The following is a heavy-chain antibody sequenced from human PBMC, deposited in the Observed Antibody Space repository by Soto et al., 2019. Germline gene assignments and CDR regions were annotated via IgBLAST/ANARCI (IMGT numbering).Heavy chain of an antibody. D-gene: IGHD5-18*01. CDR3: ASSPPMGLHRSLDY. CDR2: IYYSGST. CDR1: GGSISSGGYY. V-gene: IGHV4-31*03. Sequence: SEMLSLTCTVSGGSISSGGYYWSWIRQHPGKGLEWIGYIYYSGSTYYNPSLKSRVTISVDTSKNQFSLKLSSVTAADTAVYYCASSPPMGLHRSLDYWGQGTLVTVSS. J-gene: IGHJ4*02.